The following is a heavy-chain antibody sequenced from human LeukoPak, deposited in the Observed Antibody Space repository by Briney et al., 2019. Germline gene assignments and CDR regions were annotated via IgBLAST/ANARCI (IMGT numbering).Heavy chain of an antibody. CDR1: GFTFSNYD. V-gene: IGHV3-13*01. D-gene: IGHD3-10*01. Sequence: PGGSLRLSCAASGFTFSNYDMHWVRQGTGKGLEWVSGISTAGDTYYPDSVKGRFTISRENAKNSMYLQMNSLGAGDTAVYYCVRGGWFGTEPRSDYWGQGTLVTVSS. CDR2: ISTAGDT. CDR3: VRGGWFGTEPRSDY. J-gene: IGHJ4*02.